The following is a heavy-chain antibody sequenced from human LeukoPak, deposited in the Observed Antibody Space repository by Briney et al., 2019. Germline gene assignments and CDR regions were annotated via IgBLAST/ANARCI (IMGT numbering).Heavy chain of an antibody. V-gene: IGHV3-21*01. CDR1: GFTFSSYS. CDR3: AGTYYYYNGMDV. Sequence: GGSLRLSCAASGFTFSSYSMNWVRQAPGKGLEGVSFISSSSYIYYADSVKGRFTISRDNAKNSLYLQMNSLRAEDTAVYYCAGTYYYYNGMDVWGKGTTVTVSS. J-gene: IGHJ6*04. CDR2: ISSSSYI.